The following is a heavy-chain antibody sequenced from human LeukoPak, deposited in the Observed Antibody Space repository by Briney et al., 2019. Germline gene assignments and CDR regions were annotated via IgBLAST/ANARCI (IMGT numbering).Heavy chain of an antibody. J-gene: IGHJ4*02. CDR2: ISAYNGNT. D-gene: IGHD1-26*01. CDR1: GYTFTSYG. Sequence: VASVKVSCKASGYTFTSYGISWVRQAPGQGLEWMGWISAYNGNTNYAQKLQGRVTMTTDTSTSTAYMELRSLRSDDTAVYYCARALVRSSIVGAIPGYWGQGTLVTVSS. CDR3: ARALVRSSIVGAIPGY. V-gene: IGHV1-18*01.